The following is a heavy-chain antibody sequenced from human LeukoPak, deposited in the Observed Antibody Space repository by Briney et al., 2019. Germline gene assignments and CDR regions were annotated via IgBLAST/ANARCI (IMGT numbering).Heavy chain of an antibody. CDR2: ISSSGTG. CDR3: AKPYSSSWYSPPGY. V-gene: IGHV3-11*04. CDR1: GFTFSDYF. D-gene: IGHD6-13*01. J-gene: IGHJ4*02. Sequence: GGSLRLSCAASGFTFSDYFMSRIRQAPGKGLEWLSHISSSGTGYYTDSVKGRATISRDNAKNSLYLQMNSLRAEDTAVYYCAKPYSSSWYSPPGYWGQGTLVTVSS.